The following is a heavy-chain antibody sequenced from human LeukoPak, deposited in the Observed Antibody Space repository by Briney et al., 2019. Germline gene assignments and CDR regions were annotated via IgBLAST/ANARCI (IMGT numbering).Heavy chain of an antibody. J-gene: IGHJ2*01. CDR3: AKDRGYYDSSGYYYWYFDL. CDR2: ISGSGGST. Sequence: GGPLRLSCAASGFTFSNYAMSWVRQAPGKGLEWVSAISGSGGSTYYADSMKGRFTISRDNSKNTLYLQMNSLRAEDTAVYYCAKDRGYYDSSGYYYWYFDLWGRGTLVTVSS. V-gene: IGHV3-23*01. CDR1: GFTFSNYA. D-gene: IGHD3-22*01.